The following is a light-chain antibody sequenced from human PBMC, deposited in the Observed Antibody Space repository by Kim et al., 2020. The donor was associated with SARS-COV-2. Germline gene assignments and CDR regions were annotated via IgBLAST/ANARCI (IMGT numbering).Light chain of an antibody. CDR1: QSVRSS. V-gene: IGKV3-15*01. Sequence: EVVMTQSPATLSVSPGESATLSCRASQSVRSSLAWYQQKSGQVPRLLIYGASTRAAGIPARFSGSGSGTEFTLTISSLQSEDFAVYYCKQKTNWPRTSAKGTRV. J-gene: IGKJ1*01. CDR2: GAS. CDR3: KQKTNWPRT.